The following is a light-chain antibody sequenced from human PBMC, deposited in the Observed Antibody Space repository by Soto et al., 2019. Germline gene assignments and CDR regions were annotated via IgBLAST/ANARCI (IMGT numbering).Light chain of an antibody. CDR3: QQYNNRPRT. CDR1: QSVSSN. Sequence: EIVMTQSPATLSVSPGERATLSCRASQSVSSNLAWYQQKPSQAPRLLIYGASTRATSIPARFSGSGSGTEFTLTISSLQSEDFADYYCQQYNNRPRTFGQGTKVEIK. V-gene: IGKV3-15*01. J-gene: IGKJ1*01. CDR2: GAS.